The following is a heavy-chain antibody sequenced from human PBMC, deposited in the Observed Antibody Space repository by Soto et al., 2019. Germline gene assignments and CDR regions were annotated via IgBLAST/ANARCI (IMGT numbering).Heavy chain of an antibody. CDR1: GFTFSSYG. Sequence: ESGGGVVQPGRSLRLACAASGFTFSSYGMHWVRQAPGKGLEWVAVISYDGSNKYYADSVTGRFTISRENSKNTMYLQMNLLRAEDTAVYYCAKEQYGMDVWGQGNTVTVSS. CDR2: ISYDGSNK. J-gene: IGHJ6*02. V-gene: IGHV3-30*18. CDR3: AKEQYGMDV.